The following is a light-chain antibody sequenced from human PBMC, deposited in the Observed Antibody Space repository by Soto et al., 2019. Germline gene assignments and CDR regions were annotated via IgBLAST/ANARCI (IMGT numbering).Light chain of an antibody. CDR3: QHHNSYSQT. V-gene: IGKV1-5*01. CDR1: QSIRHY. CDR2: GAS. J-gene: IGKJ1*01. Sequence: DIQMTQSPPTLSASVGVRVTITCRASQSIRHYLAWYQQMPGKAPKLLIYGASTLQSGVPSRFSGSGSGTEFTLTISSLQPDDFGTYFCQHHNSYSQTFGQGTKV.